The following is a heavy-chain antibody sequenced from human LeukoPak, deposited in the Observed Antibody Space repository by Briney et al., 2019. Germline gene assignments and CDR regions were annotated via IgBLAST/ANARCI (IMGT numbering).Heavy chain of an antibody. V-gene: IGHV3-30*18. CDR3: AKGRDFMDV. CDR1: GFTFSSYG. Sequence: GRSLRLSCAASGFTFSSYGMHWVRQAPGKGLEWVAVISYDGSNKYYADSVKGRFTISRDNSKNTLYLQMNSLRAEDTAVYYCAKGRDFMDVWGRGTTVTVSS. CDR2: ISYDGSNK. J-gene: IGHJ6*02.